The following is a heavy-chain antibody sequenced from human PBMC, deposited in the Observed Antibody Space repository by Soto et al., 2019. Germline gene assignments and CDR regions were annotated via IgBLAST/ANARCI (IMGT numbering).Heavy chain of an antibody. V-gene: IGHV3-11*04. D-gene: IGHD3-10*01. J-gene: IGHJ5*02. CDR1: GFTFSDYY. Sequence: GGSLRLSCAASGFTFSDYYIHWIRRAPGKGLEWISYISGNGGSTYYADSVKGRFTISRDNSKNTLYLQMNSLRAEDTAVYYCARDQELSLWPWGQGTLVTVSS. CDR2: ISGNGGST. CDR3: ARDQELSLWP.